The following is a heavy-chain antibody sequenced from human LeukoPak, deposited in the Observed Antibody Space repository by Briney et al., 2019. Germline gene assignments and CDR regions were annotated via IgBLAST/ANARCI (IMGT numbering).Heavy chain of an antibody. CDR1: GYTFTSYG. V-gene: IGHV1-18*01. CDR3: ARGVAVAGTDYYYYGMDV. CDR2: ISAYNGNT. J-gene: IGHJ6*02. D-gene: IGHD6-19*01. Sequence: ASVKVSCKASGYTFTSYGISWVRQAPGQGLEWMGRISAYNGNTNYAQKLQGRVTMTTDTSTSTAYMELRSLRSDDTAVYYCARGVAVAGTDYYYYGMDVWGQGTTVTVSS.